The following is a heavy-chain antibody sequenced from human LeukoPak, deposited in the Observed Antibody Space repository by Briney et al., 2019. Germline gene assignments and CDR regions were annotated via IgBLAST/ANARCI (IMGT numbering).Heavy chain of an antibody. CDR2: IGSAGDK. V-gene: IGHV3-13*01. Sequence: PPGGSLRLSCAASGFVLSDYGIHWVRQGIGKGLDWVSGIGSAGDKYYAGSERGRFTISRENAENFVYLQMNGLRAEDTAIYYCVRAKRETSSRPWTSGMDVWGQGTTVTVSS. CDR1: GFVLSDYG. D-gene: IGHD3/OR15-3a*01. CDR3: VRAKRETSSRPWTSGMDV. J-gene: IGHJ6*02.